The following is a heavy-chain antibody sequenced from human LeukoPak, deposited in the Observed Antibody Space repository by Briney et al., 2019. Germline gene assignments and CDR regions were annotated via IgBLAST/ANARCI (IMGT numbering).Heavy chain of an antibody. V-gene: IGHV5-51*01. CDR2: IYPGDSDT. J-gene: IGHJ3*02. D-gene: IGHD1-26*01. CDR1: GYSFTNFW. Sequence: GESLKISCKGSGYSFTNFWIGWVRQMPGKGLVWMGIIYPGDSDTTYSPSFQGQVTISADKSTSTAYLQWSSLKASDTAMYYCARQWGRPFDIWGQGTMVTVSS. CDR3: ARQWGRPFDI.